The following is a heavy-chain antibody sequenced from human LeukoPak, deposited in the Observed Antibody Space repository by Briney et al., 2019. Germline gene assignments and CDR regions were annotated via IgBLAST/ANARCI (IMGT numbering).Heavy chain of an antibody. J-gene: IGHJ4*02. CDR1: GYTFTSYG. V-gene: IGHV1-18*01. CDR2: ISAYNGNT. D-gene: IGHD3-9*01. CDR3: ARAHYDILTGYYIQIFSY. Sequence: ASVKVSCKASGYTFTSYGISWVRQAPGQGLEWMGWISAYNGNTNYAQKLQGRVTMTTDTSTSTAYMELRSLRSDDTAVYYCARAHYDILTGYYIQIFSYWGQGTLVTVSS.